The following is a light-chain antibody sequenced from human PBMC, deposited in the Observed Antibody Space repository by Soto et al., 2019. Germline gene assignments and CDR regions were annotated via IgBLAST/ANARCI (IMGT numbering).Light chain of an antibody. J-gene: IGKJ1*01. CDR2: DAS. CDR1: QSISSW. V-gene: IGKV1-5*01. Sequence: DIQTTQSPSTLSASVGDRVTITCRASQSISSWLAWYQQKPGKAPKLLIYDASILESGVPSRFSGSESGTEFTLTISSLQPDDFATYYCQQYNTYWTFGQGTKVDVK. CDR3: QQYNTYWT.